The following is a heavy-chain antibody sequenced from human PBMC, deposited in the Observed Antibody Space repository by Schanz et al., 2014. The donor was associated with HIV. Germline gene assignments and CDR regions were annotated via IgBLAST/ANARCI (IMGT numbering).Heavy chain of an antibody. D-gene: IGHD3-10*01. CDR2: IVVGSGNT. Sequence: QLVQSGAEMKKPGASVKVSCKASGYTFTSYGITWVRQARGQRLEWIGWIVVGSGNTNYAQKFQERVTITRDMSTSTAYMELSSLRSEDTAVYYCAADSEWFGESPSAFDIWGQGTMVTVSS. J-gene: IGHJ3*02. CDR3: AADSEWFGESPSAFDI. V-gene: IGHV1-58*02. CDR1: GYTFTSYG.